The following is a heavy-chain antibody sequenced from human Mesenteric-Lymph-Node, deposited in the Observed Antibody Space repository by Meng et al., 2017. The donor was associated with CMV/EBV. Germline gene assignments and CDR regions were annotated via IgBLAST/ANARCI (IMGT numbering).Heavy chain of an antibody. J-gene: IGHJ4*02. CDR1: GFTFSSYA. CDR2: ISYDGSNK. D-gene: IGHD3-10*01. CDR3: ARDISGSYFDY. V-gene: IGHV3-30*04. Sequence: GESLKISCAASGFTFSSYAMHWVRQAPGKGLEWVAVISYDGSNKYYADSVKGRFTISRDNSKNTLYLQMNSLRAEDTAVYYCARDISGSYFDYWGQGTLVIVSS.